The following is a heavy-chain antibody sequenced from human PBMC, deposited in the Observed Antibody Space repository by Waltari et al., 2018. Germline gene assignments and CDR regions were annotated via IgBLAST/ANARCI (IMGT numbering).Heavy chain of an antibody. Sequence: QVQLQQWGAGLLKPSETLSLTCAVYGGSFSGYYWSWLRQPPGKGLEWSGEINHSGSTNYNPSLKSRVTISVDTSKNQFSLKLSSVTAADTAVYYCARAGPQADIVVVVAATGGGNFDYWGQGTLVTVSS. CDR2: INHSGST. CDR3: ARAGPQADIVVVVAATGGGNFDY. V-gene: IGHV4-34*01. CDR1: GGSFSGYY. J-gene: IGHJ4*02. D-gene: IGHD2-15*01.